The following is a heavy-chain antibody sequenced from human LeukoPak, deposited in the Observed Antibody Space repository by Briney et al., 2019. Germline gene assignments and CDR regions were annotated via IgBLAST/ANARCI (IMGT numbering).Heavy chain of an antibody. CDR2: IWFDGSNK. CDR1: GFIFSSYG. D-gene: IGHD1-1*01. CDR3: ARNWNVYFDY. Sequence: GGSLRLSCAASGFIFSSYGMHWVRQAPRKGLEWVAIIWFDGSNKYYADSVKGRFTISRDNSKNTLFLQMDSLRAEDTAVYYCARNWNVYFDYWGQGTLVTVSS. J-gene: IGHJ4*02. V-gene: IGHV3-33*01.